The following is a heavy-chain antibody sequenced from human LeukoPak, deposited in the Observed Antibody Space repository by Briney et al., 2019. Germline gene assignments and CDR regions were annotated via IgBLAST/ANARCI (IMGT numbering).Heavy chain of an antibody. CDR2: IYYSGST. CDR1: GGSISSYY. Sequence: PSETLSLTCTVPGGSISSYYWSWIRQPPGKGLEWIGYIYYSGSTNYNPSLKSRVTISVDTSKNQFSLKLSSVTAADTAVYYCARGAYYDSSYHTTNWFDPWGQGTLVTVSS. D-gene: IGHD3-22*01. J-gene: IGHJ5*02. V-gene: IGHV4-59*01. CDR3: ARGAYYDSSYHTTNWFDP.